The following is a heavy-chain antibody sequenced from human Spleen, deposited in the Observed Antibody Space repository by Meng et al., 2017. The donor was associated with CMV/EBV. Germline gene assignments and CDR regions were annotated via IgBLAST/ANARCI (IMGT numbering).Heavy chain of an antibody. CDR2: ISGSGAST. V-gene: IGHV3-23*01. D-gene: IGHD2-21*01. J-gene: IGHJ4*02. CDR1: GFTFTTYA. CDR3: AKASTRAVIALWSIDFDC. Sequence: GESLKISCAASGFTFTTYAMNWVRQAPGKGLEWVSTISGSGASTYYADSVKGRFTISRDNSKNTLYVQMNSLRDEDTAVYYCAKASTRAVIALWSIDFDCWGQGTLVTVSS.